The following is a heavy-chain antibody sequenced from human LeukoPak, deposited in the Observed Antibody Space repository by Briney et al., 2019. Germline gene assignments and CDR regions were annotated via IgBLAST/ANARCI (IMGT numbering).Heavy chain of an antibody. CDR2: TRNRANSYTT. D-gene: IGHD2-8*01. CDR3: ASIPGPYCTNGVCWLFDY. CDR1: GFTFSDHY. Sequence: GGSLRLSCAASGFTFSDHYMDWDRQAPGKGLEWVGRTRNRANSYTTEYAASVKGRFIISRDDSKNSLYLQMNSLRAEDTAVYYCASIPGPYCTNGVCWLFDYWGQGTLATVSS. J-gene: IGHJ4*02. V-gene: IGHV3-72*01.